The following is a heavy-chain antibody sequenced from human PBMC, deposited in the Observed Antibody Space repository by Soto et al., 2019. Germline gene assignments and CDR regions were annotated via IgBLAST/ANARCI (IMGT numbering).Heavy chain of an antibody. Sequence: PETLSLTCTVSGDSISTFYWGWMRQSPGKELGWIGYVYYTGSTNYNPSLKSRVTISVDRSKNQFSLKLTSANAADTAVYYCARGRTVRNYADDSSDYFYFFDYWGQGTQVTVSS. CDR3: ARGRTVRNYADDSSDYFYFFDY. D-gene: IGHD3-22*01. CDR1: GDSISTFY. J-gene: IGHJ4*02. V-gene: IGHV4-59*01. CDR2: VYYTGST.